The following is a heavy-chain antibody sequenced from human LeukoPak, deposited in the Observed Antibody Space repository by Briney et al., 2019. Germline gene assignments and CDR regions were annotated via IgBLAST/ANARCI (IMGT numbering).Heavy chain of an antibody. CDR1: GFTVSSNY. V-gene: IGHV3-53*01. Sequence: PGGSLRLSCAASGFTVSSNYMSWVRQAPGKGLEWVSVIYSGGSTYYADSVKGRFTIFRDNSKNTLYLQMNSLRAEDTAVYYCAFVSGYYYGMDVWGQGTTVTVSS. J-gene: IGHJ6*02. CDR2: IYSGGST. CDR3: AFVSGYYYGMDV. D-gene: IGHD3-10*01.